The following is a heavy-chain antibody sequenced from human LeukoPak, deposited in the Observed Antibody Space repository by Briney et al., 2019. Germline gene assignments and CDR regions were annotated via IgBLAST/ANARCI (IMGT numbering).Heavy chain of an antibody. CDR2: INTNTGNP. Sequence: ASVKVSCKASGYTFTRYGMNWVRQAPGQGLEWMGWINTNTGNPTYAQDFTRRFVFSLDTSVITAYLQISSLKAEDTAVYYCTRDRSGYERGHYCSGGSCPSPYYHXYYMXVXXXXTAVTVS. CDR1: GYTFTRYG. V-gene: IGHV7-4-1*02. CDR3: TRDRSGYERGHYCSGGSCPSPYYHXYYMXV. D-gene: IGHD2-15*01. J-gene: IGHJ6*03.